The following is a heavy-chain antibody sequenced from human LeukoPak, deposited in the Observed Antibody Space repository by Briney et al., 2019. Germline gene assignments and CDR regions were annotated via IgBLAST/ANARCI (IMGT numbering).Heavy chain of an antibody. CDR1: GGSFSGYY. CDR3: ARGGPYYDFWSGYWPTDY. V-gene: IGHV4-59*01. CDR2: IYYSGST. J-gene: IGHJ4*02. D-gene: IGHD3-3*01. Sequence: SETLSLTCAVYGGSFSGYYWSWIRQPPGKGLEWIGYIYYSGSTNYNPSLKSRVTISVDTSKNQFSLKLSSVTAADTAVYYCARGGPYYDFWSGYWPTDYWGQGTLVTVSS.